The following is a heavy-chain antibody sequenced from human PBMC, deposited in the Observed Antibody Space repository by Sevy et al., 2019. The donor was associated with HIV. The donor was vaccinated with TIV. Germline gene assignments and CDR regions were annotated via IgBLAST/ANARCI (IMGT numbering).Heavy chain of an antibody. Sequence: GGSLRLSCAASGFTFDDYAMHWVRQAPGKGLEWVSGISWNSGSIGYADSVKGRFTISRDNAKNSLYLQMNSLRAEDTALYYGAKDMITFWGVIASGHAFDIWGQGTMVTVSS. CDR3: AKDMITFWGVIASGHAFDI. CDR2: ISWNSGSI. J-gene: IGHJ3*02. CDR1: GFTFDDYA. V-gene: IGHV3-9*01. D-gene: IGHD3-16*02.